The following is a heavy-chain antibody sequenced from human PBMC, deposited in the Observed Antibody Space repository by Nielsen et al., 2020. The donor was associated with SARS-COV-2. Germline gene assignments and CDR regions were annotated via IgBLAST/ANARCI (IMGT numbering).Heavy chain of an antibody. D-gene: IGHD5-12*01. J-gene: IGHJ2*01. V-gene: IGHV3-7*01. Sequence: GGSLRLSCAGSGFSFGSHWMSWVRQAPGKGLEWVANIDEDGSENNYVDSVKGRFTISRDNAKNSLFLEMNSLGGEDTAVYYCARNGHGGYDWSPRYFDLWGRGTLVTVSS. CDR3: ARNGHGGYDWSPRYFDL. CDR2: IDEDGSEN. CDR1: GFSFGSHW.